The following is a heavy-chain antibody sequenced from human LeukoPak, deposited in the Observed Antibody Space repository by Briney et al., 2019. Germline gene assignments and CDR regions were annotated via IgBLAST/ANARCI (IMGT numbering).Heavy chain of an antibody. CDR1: GGSISSYY. CDR3: AISSSWYDAFDI. CDR2: IYYSGST. J-gene: IGHJ3*02. D-gene: IGHD6-13*01. V-gene: IGHV4-59*01. Sequence: PSETLSLTCTVSGGSISSYYWSWIRQPPGKGLEWIGYIYYSGSTNYNPSLKSRVTISVDTSKNQFSLKLSSVTAADTAVYYCAISSSWYDAFDIWGQGTMVTVSS.